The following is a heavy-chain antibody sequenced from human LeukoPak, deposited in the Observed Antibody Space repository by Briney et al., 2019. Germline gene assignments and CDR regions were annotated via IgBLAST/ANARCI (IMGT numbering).Heavy chain of an antibody. D-gene: IGHD6-13*01. V-gene: IGHV3-48*03. CDR1: GFTFSSYE. J-gene: IGHJ6*04. CDR3: ARDGASSSWYVSSSYYCYGMDV. Sequence: GGSLRLSCAASGFTFSSYEMNWVRQAPGKGLEWVSYISSSGSTIYYADSVKGRFTISRDNAKNSLYLQMNSLRAEDTAVYYCARDGASSSWYVSSSYYCYGMDVWGKGTTVTVSS. CDR2: ISSSGSTI.